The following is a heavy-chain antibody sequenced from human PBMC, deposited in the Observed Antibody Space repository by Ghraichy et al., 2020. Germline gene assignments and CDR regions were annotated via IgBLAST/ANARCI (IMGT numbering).Heavy chain of an antibody. CDR2: ISSSSSYI. CDR3: ARGPGWAAPIDY. CDR1: GFTFSSYS. D-gene: IGHD1-26*01. V-gene: IGHV3-21*01. J-gene: IGHJ4*02. Sequence: GGSLRLSCAASGFTFSSYSMNWVRQAPGKGLEWVSSISSSSSYIYYADSVKGRFTISRDNAKNSLYLQMNSLRAEDTAVYYCARGPGWAAPIDYWGQGTLVTVSS.